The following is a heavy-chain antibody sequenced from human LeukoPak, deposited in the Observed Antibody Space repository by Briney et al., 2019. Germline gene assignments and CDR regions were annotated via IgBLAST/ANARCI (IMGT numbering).Heavy chain of an antibody. CDR3: ARGVVAGNFDY. D-gene: IGHD6-19*01. CDR1: GFTVSSNY. V-gene: IGHV3-53*01. Sequence: PGGSLRLSCAASGFTVSSNYMSWVRQAPGKGLEWVSVIYSGGSTYYADSVKGRFTISRDNAKNTLYLQMNSLRAEDTAVYYCARGVVAGNFDYWVQGTLVTVSS. CDR2: IYSGGST. J-gene: IGHJ4*02.